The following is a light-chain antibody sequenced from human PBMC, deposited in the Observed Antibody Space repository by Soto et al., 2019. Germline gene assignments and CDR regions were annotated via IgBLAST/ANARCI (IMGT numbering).Light chain of an antibody. CDR2: DAS. CDR3: QQYNSFSLIT. Sequence: DIQMTQSPSTLSASVGDTVTITCRASQSISRWLAWYQQKPGKAPKILISDASILESGVPSRFSGTGSGTEITLTISILQPDDFATYFCQQYNSFSLITFGQGTRLEIK. V-gene: IGKV1-5*01. CDR1: QSISRW. J-gene: IGKJ5*01.